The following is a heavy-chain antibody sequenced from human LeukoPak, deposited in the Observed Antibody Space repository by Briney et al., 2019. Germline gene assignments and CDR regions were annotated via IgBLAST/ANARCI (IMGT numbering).Heavy chain of an antibody. CDR3: ERLPGNWFDP. J-gene: IGHJ5*02. Sequence: PSETLSLTCTVSGGSISSYYWSWIRQPPGNGLEGIGYIYTGGSTNYNPSLNSRVTISVDTSKNQFSLKMSSVTAAATAVYYCERLPGNWFDPWGQGTLVTVSS. D-gene: IGHD7-27*01. V-gene: IGHV4-4*09. CDR1: GGSISSYY. CDR2: IYTGGST.